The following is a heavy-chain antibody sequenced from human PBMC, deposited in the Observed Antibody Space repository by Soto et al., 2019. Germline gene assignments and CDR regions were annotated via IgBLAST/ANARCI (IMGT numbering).Heavy chain of an antibody. D-gene: IGHD6-19*01. CDR3: ASDPVAGHFDN. V-gene: IGHV1-18*04. J-gene: IGHJ4*02. CDR2: INPYNGDT. CDR1: GYPFTSYD. Sequence: QVQLVQSGGEVRKAGASVRVSCKTSGYPFTSYDISWVRQAPGQGLEWMGWINPYNGDTTYTQTFQGRVTMTKDTPTTTVYMELRSLKFDDTAVYFCASDPVAGHFDNWGQGTLVTVSS.